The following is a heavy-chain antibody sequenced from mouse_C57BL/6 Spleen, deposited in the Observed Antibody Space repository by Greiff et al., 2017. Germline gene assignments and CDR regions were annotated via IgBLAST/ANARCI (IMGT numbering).Heavy chain of an antibody. V-gene: IGHV1-52*01. CDR2: IYPSDSET. CDR1: GYTFTSYW. D-gene: IGHD2-4*01. J-gene: IGHJ4*01. Sequence: VQLQQPGAELVRPGSSVKLSCKASGYTFTSYWMHWVKQRPIQGLEWIGNIYPSDSETHYNQKFKDKATLTVDKSSSTAYMQLSSLTSEDSAVYYCARSRDYDDYAMGYWGQGTSVTASS. CDR3: ARSRDYDDYAMGY.